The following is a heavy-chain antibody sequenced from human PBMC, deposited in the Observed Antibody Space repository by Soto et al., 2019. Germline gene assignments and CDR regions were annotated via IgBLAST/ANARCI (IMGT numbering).Heavy chain of an antibody. CDR3: AVVVVAGRQAAFDI. CDR2: INAGNGNT. V-gene: IGHV1-3*01. D-gene: IGHD6-19*01. Sequence: QVQLVQSGAEVKKPGASVKVSCKASGYTFTSYAMHWVRQAPGQRLEWMGWINAGNGNTKYSQKFQGRVTITRDTSPSTDYMELSSLRSEDTAVYYCAVVVVAGRQAAFDIWGQGTTVTVSS. CDR1: GYTFTSYA. J-gene: IGHJ3*02.